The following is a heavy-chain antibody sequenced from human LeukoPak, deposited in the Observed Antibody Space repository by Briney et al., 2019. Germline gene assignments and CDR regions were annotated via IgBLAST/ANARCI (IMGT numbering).Heavy chain of an antibody. V-gene: IGHV3-21*04. D-gene: IGHD2-15*01. CDR2: ISSSSSNI. CDR1: GFTFSSYS. Sequence: GGSLRLSCAASGFTFSSYSMNWVRQAPGKGLEWVSSISSSSSNIYYADSVKGRFTISRDNAKNSLYLQMNSLRVEDTAVYYCAKAPVTSCRGAFCYPFDYWGQGTLVTVSS. CDR3: AKAPVTSCRGAFCYPFDY. J-gene: IGHJ4*02.